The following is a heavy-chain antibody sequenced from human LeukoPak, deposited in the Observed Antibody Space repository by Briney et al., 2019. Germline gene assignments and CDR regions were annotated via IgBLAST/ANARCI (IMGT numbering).Heavy chain of an antibody. D-gene: IGHD3-10*01. CDR3: VKDGSGSYYTYYFDY. V-gene: IGHV3-64D*06. Sequence: PGGSLRLSCAASGFTFSRYAMHWVRQAPGKGLEYVSAISSNGGSTHYADSVKGRFTISRDNSKNTLYLQMSSLRAEDTAVYYCVKDGSGSYYTYYFDYWGQGTLVTVSS. J-gene: IGHJ4*02. CDR2: ISSNGGST. CDR1: GFTFSRYA.